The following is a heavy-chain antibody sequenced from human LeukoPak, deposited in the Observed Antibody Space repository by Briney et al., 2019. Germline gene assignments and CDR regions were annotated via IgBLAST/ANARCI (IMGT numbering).Heavy chain of an antibody. J-gene: IGHJ3*01. D-gene: IGHD2-2*01. CDR1: GVSVSDGRYY. Sequence: SQTLSLTCTVSGVSVSDGRYYWTWIRQHPGKGLEWIGYKYYSGSAKDNPSRKSRLTISIDTSKNQFSLQLSSVTAADTATYYCATPYCSSISCLDVFNVWGPGTRVTVSS. V-gene: IGHV4-31*03. CDR3: ATPYCSSISCLDVFNV. CDR2: KYYSGSA.